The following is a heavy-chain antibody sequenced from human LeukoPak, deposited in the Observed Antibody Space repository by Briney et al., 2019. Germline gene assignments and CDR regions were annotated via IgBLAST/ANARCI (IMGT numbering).Heavy chain of an antibody. CDR1: GYTFTGYY. CDR2: INPNSGGT. J-gene: IGHJ4*02. D-gene: IGHD2-2*01. V-gene: IGHV1-2*06. Sequence: ASVKVSCKASGYTFTGYYMHWVRQAPGQGLEWMGRINPNSGGTNYAQKFQGRVTMTRDTSTSTVYMELSSLRSEDTAVYYCARGRYDHPFDYWGQGTLVTVSS. CDR3: ARGRYDHPFDY.